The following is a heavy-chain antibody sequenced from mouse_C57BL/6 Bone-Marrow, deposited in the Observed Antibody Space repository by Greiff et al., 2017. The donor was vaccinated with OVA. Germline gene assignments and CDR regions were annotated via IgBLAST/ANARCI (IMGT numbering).Heavy chain of an antibody. CDR3: TRGYSNYYAMDY. D-gene: IGHD2-5*01. J-gene: IGHJ4*01. CDR1: GYTFTDYG. V-gene: IGHV1-15*01. CDR2: IDPETGGT. Sequence: VQLQESGAELVRPGASVTLSCKASGYTFTDYGMHWVKQTPVHGLEWIGAIDPETGGTAYNQKFKGKAILTADKSSSTAYMELRSLTSEDSAVYYGTRGYSNYYAMDYWGQGTSVTVSS.